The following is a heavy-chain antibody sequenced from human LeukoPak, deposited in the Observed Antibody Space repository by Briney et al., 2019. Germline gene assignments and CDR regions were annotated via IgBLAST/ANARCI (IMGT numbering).Heavy chain of an antibody. V-gene: IGHV1-2*02. J-gene: IGHJ4*02. CDR3: ARDDGSSIFDD. CDR1: GYTFTGYY. D-gene: IGHD1-26*01. Sequence: APVNVSCKASGYTFTGYYMHWVRQAPGQGLEWMGWINPNSGGTNYAQKLQGRVTMTRDTSISTAYMELSRLRSDDTAVYYCARDDGSSIFDDWGQGTLVTSSS. CDR2: INPNSGGT.